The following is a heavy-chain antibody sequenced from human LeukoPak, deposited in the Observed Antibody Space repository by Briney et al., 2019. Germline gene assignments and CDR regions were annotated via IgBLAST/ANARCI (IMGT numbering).Heavy chain of an antibody. J-gene: IGHJ4*02. Sequence: GGSLRLSCAASGFTFSSSEMNWVRQAPGKGLEWLSYISSSGSTIYYADSVKGRFTISRDNAKNSLYLQMHSLRAEDTAVYYCARDRNGNYFDYWGRGTLVTVSS. D-gene: IGHD1-1*01. CDR1: GFTFSSSE. V-gene: IGHV3-48*03. CDR3: ARDRNGNYFDY. CDR2: ISSSGSTI.